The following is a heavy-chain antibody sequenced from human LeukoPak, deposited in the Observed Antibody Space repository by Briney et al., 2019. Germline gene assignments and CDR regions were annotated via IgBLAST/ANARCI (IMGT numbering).Heavy chain of an antibody. Sequence: PGGSLRLSCAASGFTFSNAWMSWVRQAPGKGLEWVGRIKSKTDGGTTDYAAPVKGRFTISRDDSKNTLYLQMNSLKTEDTAVYYCTTGGITMVRGVIPATPNFDYWGQGTLVTVSS. V-gene: IGHV3-15*01. CDR2: IKSKTDGGTT. CDR3: TTGGITMVRGVIPATPNFDY. D-gene: IGHD3-10*01. J-gene: IGHJ4*02. CDR1: GFTFSNAW.